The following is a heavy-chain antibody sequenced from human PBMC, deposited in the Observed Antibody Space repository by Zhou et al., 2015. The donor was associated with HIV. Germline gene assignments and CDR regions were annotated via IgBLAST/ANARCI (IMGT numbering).Heavy chain of an antibody. D-gene: IGHD3-10*01. V-gene: IGHV1-69*01. CDR2: IIPIFGTA. J-gene: IGHJ3*02. CDR1: GGTFSSYA. CDR3: ARGALDTSITMVRGVTLDAFDI. Sequence: QVQLVQSGAEVKKPGSSVKVSCKASGGTFSSYAISWVRQAPGQGLEWMGGIIPIFGTANYAQKFQGRVTITADEFTSTAYMELSSLRSEDTAVYYCARGALDTSITMVRGVTLDAFDIWGQGTMVTVSS.